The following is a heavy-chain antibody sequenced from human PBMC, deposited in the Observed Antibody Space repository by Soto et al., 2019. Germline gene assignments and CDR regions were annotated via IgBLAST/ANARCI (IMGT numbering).Heavy chain of an antibody. V-gene: IGHV4-59*01. J-gene: IGHJ4*02. D-gene: IGHD2-21*02. CDR2: INYSGSA. Sequence: KTSETLSLTCTVSGGSISTYYWTWIRQPPGKGLEWIGYINYSGSANYNPSLKSRVTMSVDTSKNQFSLRVNSVTAADTAVYFCAREGGGDPLFDYWGQGSLVTVS. CDR1: GGSISTYY. CDR3: AREGGGDPLFDY.